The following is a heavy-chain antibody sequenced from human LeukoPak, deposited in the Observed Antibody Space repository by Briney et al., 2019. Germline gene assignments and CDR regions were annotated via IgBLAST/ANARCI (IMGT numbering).Heavy chain of an antibody. J-gene: IGHJ6*04. V-gene: IGHV3-53*01. D-gene: IGHD2-2*01. Sequence: GRSLRLSCAASGFTFDDYAMHWVRQAPGKGLEWVSVIYTGGSTYYADSVKGRFTISRDNSKNTVYLQMTSLRAEDTAVYYCAKEGDCSTTSCLTGGLDVWGKGTTVTVSS. CDR3: AKEGDCSTTSCLTGGLDV. CDR1: GFTFDDYA. CDR2: IYTGGST.